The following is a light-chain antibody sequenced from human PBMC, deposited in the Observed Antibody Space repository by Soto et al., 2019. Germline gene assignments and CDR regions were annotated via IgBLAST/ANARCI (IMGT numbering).Light chain of an antibody. CDR3: QQLKSYPLT. CDR2: SAS. V-gene: IGKV1-9*01. CDR1: QGINTD. J-gene: IGKJ4*01. Sequence: DILWTQSPSSLSASVGDRVNITCRASQGINTDLAWYQQKPGKAPKSLTYSASSLQRGVPSRFSGSGSGTEFTLTVSSLQPEDFATYYCQQLKSYPLTFGGGTKVDIK.